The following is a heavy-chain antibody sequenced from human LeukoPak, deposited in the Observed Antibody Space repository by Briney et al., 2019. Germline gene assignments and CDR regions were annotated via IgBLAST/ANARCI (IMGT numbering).Heavy chain of an antibody. D-gene: IGHD6-19*01. CDR3: ARGYESSGWSYYYYYGMDV. V-gene: IGHV1-46*01. Sequence: ASVKVSCKASGYTFTSYYMHWVRQAPGQGLEWMGIINPSGGSTSYAQKFQGRVTMTRDTSISTAYMELSSLRSEDTAVYYCARGYESSGWSYYYYYGMDVWGQGTTVTVSS. J-gene: IGHJ6*02. CDR1: GYTFTSYY. CDR2: INPSGGST.